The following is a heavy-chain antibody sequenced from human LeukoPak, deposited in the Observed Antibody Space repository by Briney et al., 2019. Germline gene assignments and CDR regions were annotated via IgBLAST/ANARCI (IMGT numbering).Heavy chain of an antibody. Sequence: GESLKISCKGSGYTFASYWIGWVRQMPGKGLEWMGIIFPGDSDTRYSPSFRGQVTISADESISTTYLQWSSLKASDTAFYYCARQRNDSRGYFYPYYFDHWGQGALVTVSS. CDR3: ARQRNDSRGYFYPYYFDH. J-gene: IGHJ4*02. V-gene: IGHV5-51*01. CDR2: IFPGDSDT. CDR1: GYTFASYW. D-gene: IGHD3-22*01.